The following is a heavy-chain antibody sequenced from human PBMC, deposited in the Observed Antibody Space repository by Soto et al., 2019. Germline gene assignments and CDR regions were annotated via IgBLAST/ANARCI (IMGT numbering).Heavy chain of an antibody. CDR2: TYYRSKWYY. V-gene: IGHV6-1*01. CDR3: ARDRASLYYYGLDV. J-gene: IGHJ6*02. Sequence: SPTLSLTCAISGDSVSGYSAAWNWIRQSPSRGLEWLGRTYYRSKWYYEYAVSVKSRITIHPDTSKNQFSLHLNSVSPDDTAVYYCARDRASLYYYGLDVLGQVTTVIFSS. CDR1: GDSVSGYSAA. D-gene: IGHD2-2*01.